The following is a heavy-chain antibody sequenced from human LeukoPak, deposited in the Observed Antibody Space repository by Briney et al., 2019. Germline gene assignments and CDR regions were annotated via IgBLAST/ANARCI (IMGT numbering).Heavy chain of an antibody. CDR3: ARDSGYYDYVWGSYRPYYFDY. CDR2: IKRDGSEK. Sequence: HPGGSLRLSCAASGFTFSSYWMSWVRQAPGKGLEWVANIKRDGSEKYYVDSVKGRFTISRDNAKNSLYLQMNSLRAEDTAVYYCARDSGYYDYVWGSYRPYYFDYWGQGTLVTVSS. D-gene: IGHD3-16*02. CDR1: GFTFSSYW. V-gene: IGHV3-7*01. J-gene: IGHJ4*02.